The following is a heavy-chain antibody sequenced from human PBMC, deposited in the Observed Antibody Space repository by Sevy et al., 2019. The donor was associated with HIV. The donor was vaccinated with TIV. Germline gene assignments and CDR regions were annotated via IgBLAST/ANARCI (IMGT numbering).Heavy chain of an antibody. V-gene: IGHV4-39*01. Sequence: SETLSLTCTVSGGSISSSSYYWGWIRQPPGKGLEWIGSIYYSGSTYYNPSLKSRVTISVDTSKNQFSLKLSSVTAADTAVYYCARVGYCSSTSCYPNWFEPWGQGTLVTVSS. CDR3: ARVGYCSSTSCYPNWFEP. J-gene: IGHJ5*02. D-gene: IGHD2-2*01. CDR1: GGSISSSSYY. CDR2: IYYSGST.